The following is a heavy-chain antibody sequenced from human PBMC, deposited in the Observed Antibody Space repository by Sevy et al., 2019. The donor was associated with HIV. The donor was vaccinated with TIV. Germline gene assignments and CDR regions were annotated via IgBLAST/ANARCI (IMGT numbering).Heavy chain of an antibody. CDR2: ISQSGGTT. V-gene: IGHV3-48*03. D-gene: IGHD4-17*01. J-gene: IGHJ4*02. CDR1: EFIFSSYE. Sequence: GGSLRLSCAASEFIFSSYEMSWVRQAPGKGLEWVSHISQSGGTTYYSDSVKGRFTISRDNAKNSLYLQMNSLRAEDTAIYYCARDLPPSATTVAHFDYWGQGTLVTVSS. CDR3: ARDLPPSATTVAHFDY.